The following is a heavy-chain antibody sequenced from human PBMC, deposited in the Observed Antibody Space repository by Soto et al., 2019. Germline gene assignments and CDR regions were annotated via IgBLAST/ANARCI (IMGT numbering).Heavy chain of an antibody. CDR3: AREGPGYYIDY. CDR1: GFTYSSYW. D-gene: IGHD3-9*01. CDR2: INQDGSEK. V-gene: IGHV3-7*04. Sequence: DVQLVESGGGLVQPGGSLRLSCAASGFTYSSYWMSWVRQAPGKGLEWVANINQDGSEKYYVDSLKGRSTISRDNAKNSLYLQMNSLRAEDTAVYYCAREGPGYYIDYWGQGTLVTVSS. J-gene: IGHJ4*02.